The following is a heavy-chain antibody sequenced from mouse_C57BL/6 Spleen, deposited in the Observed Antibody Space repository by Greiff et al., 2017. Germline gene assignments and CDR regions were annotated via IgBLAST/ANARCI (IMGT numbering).Heavy chain of an antibody. CDR1: GYTFTNYW. J-gene: IGHJ2*01. V-gene: IGHV1-63*01. Sequence: QVQLQQSGAELVRPGTSVKMSCKASGYTFTNYWIGWAKQRPGHGLEWIGDIYPGGGYTNYNEKFKGKATLTADKSSSTAYMQFSSLTSEDSAIYYCARKGFYDCDWYYFDYWGQGTTLTVSS. CDR3: ARKGFYDCDWYYFDY. CDR2: IYPGGGYT. D-gene: IGHD2-4*01.